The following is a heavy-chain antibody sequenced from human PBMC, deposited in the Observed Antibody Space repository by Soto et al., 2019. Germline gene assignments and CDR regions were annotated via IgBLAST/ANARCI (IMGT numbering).Heavy chain of an antibody. CDR3: ARDHEMITFGGVIVGPFDY. D-gene: IGHD3-16*02. J-gene: IGHJ4*02. CDR2: VDHSGST. V-gene: IGHV4-34*01. Sequence: QVQLQQWGAGLLKPSETLSLTCAVYGGSFSGYCWSWIRQPPGKGLEWIGEVDHSGSTNYNPSLKSRVTISVDTSKNQFSLKLSSVTAADTAVYYCARDHEMITFGGVIVGPFDYWGQGTLVTVSS. CDR1: GGSFSGYC.